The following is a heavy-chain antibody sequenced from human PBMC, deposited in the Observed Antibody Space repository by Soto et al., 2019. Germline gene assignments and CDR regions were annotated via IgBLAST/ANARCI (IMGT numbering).Heavy chain of an antibody. D-gene: IGHD3-22*01. CDR2: IRSKANSYAT. CDR1: GSTFSGSA. CDR3: TGCSYYYDSSGYYSYYGMDV. J-gene: IGHJ6*02. Sequence: HPGGSLRLSCAASGSTFSGSAMHWVRQASGKGLEWVGRIRSKANSYATAYAASVKGRFTISRDDSKNTAYLQMNSLKTEDTAVYYCTGCSYYYDSSGYYSYYGMDVWGQGTTVTVSS. V-gene: IGHV3-73*01.